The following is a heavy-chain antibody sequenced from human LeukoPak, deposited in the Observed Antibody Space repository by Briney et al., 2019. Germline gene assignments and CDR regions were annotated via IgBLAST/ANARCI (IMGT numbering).Heavy chain of an antibody. V-gene: IGHV3-21*01. Sequence: GGSLRLSCAASGFTFNTYTMNWVRQAPGKGLEWVSSISSSSNHIYYADSVKGRFTISRDNAANSLYLQMNSLRAEDTAVYHCARDANTMVRGVMTDWFDPWGQGTLVTVSS. CDR2: ISSSSNHI. J-gene: IGHJ5*02. CDR3: ARDANTMVRGVMTDWFDP. CDR1: GFTFNTYT. D-gene: IGHD3-10*01.